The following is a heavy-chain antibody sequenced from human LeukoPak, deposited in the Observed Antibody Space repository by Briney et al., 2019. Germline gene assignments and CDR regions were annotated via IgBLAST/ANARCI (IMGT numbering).Heavy chain of an antibody. D-gene: IGHD5-18*01. CDR1: AYSISSGFY. V-gene: IGHV4-38-2*01. J-gene: IGHJ4*02. Sequence: PSETLSLTCAVSAYSISSGFYWGWIRQPPGKGLEWIGTIYHSGSTYYNPSLKSRVTISADTSKNQFSLKLSSVTAADTAVYYCARAQGRGYSADYWGQGTLVTVSS. CDR2: IYHSGST. CDR3: ARAQGRGYSADY.